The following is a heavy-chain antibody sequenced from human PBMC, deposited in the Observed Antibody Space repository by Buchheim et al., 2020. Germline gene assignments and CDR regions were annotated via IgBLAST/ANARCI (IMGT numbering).Heavy chain of an antibody. CDR3: ARDRVFWSVAVAGTVY. Sequence: EVQLVESGGGLVQPGGSLRLSCAASGFTFSSYWMSWVRQAPGKGLEWVANIKQDGSEKYYVDSVKGRFTISRDNAKNSLYLQMNSLRAEDTAVYYCARDRVFWSVAVAGTVYWGQGTL. CDR1: GFTFSSYW. J-gene: IGHJ4*02. D-gene: IGHD6-19*01. V-gene: IGHV3-7*01. CDR2: IKQDGSEK.